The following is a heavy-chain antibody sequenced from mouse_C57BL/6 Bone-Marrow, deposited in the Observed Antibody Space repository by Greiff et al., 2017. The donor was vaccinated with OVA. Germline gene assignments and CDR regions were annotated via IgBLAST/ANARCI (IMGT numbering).Heavy chain of an antibody. CDR3: TSPFFAY. J-gene: IGHJ3*01. V-gene: IGHV1-15*01. CDR2: IDPETGGT. CDR1: GYTFTDYE. Sequence: QVHVKQSGAELVRPGASVTLSCKASGYTFTDYEMHWVKQTPLHGLEWIGAIDPETGGTAYNQKFKGKAILTADKSSSTAYMELRSLTSEDSAVYYCTSPFFAYWGQGTLVTVSA.